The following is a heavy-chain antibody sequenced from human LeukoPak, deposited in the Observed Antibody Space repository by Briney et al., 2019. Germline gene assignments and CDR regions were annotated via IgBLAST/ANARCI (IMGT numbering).Heavy chain of an antibody. CDR2: ISGSGGST. CDR1: AFTFSIYA. V-gene: IGHV3-23*01. CDR3: TKGDLVVLRYFDY. J-gene: IGHJ4*02. D-gene: IGHD2-2*01. Sequence: QSGGSLRLSCAASAFTFSIYAMSWVRQAPGKGLGWVSTISGSGGSTHYADSVKGRFTISRDNSKNTLYLQMNSLRADDTAVYYCTKGDLVVLRYFDYWGQGTLVTVSS.